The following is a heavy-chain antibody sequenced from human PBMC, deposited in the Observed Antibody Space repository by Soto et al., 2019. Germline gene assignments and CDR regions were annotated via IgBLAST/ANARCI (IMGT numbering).Heavy chain of an antibody. CDR2: FDPEDGET. CDR3: ATGVYNWNDFDY. CDR1: GYTLTELS. D-gene: IGHD1-1*01. Sequence: ASVKVSCKVSGYTLTELSMHWVRQAPGKGLEWMGGFDPEDGETIYAQKFQGRVTMTEDTSTDTAYMELSSLRSEDTAVYYCATGVYNWNDFDYWGQGTLVTVSS. J-gene: IGHJ4*02. V-gene: IGHV1-24*01.